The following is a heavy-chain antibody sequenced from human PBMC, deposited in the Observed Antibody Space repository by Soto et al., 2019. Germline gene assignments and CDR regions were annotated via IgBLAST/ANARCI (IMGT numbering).Heavy chain of an antibody. V-gene: IGHV4-34*01. Sequence: NPSETLSLTCGVYDGSFSNNYWTWFRQPPGKGLEWIGEISPSGTTKYIPPLKSRVTISLDTSKMHSSLKVTSVTAADTAVYYCAKSLWFGTQPEIWGQGTLVTVSS. CDR3: AKSLWFGTQPEI. J-gene: IGHJ4*02. CDR1: DGSFSNNY. D-gene: IGHD3-10*01. CDR2: ISPSGTT.